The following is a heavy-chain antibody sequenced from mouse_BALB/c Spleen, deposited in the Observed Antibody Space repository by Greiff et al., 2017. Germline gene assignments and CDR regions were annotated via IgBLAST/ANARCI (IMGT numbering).Heavy chain of an antibody. V-gene: IGHV1-67*01. CDR3: AREAFLFMDY. J-gene: IGHJ4*01. Sequence: QVTLQASGPELVRPGESVTISCKGSGYTFTDYAMHWVKQSHAKSLEWIGVISIYYDNTNYNQKFKGKATMTVDKSSSTAYMELARLTSEDSAIYCGAREAFLFMDYWGQGTSVTVSS. CDR1: GYTFTDYA. CDR2: ISIYYDNT.